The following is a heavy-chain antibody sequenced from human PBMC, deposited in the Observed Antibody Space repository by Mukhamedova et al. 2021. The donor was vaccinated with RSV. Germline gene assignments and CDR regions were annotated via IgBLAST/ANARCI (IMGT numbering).Heavy chain of an antibody. J-gene: IGHJ4*02. D-gene: IGHD5-24*01. CDR2: LYSGGST. Sequence: YISWVRQAPGKGLEWVSVLYSGGSTYYADSVKGRFTISRDHSQNTVNLQMDILRPEDTAVYYCARGLRTDGFNHPDLDYWGQG. CDR3: ARGLRTDGFNHPDLDY. V-gene: IGHV3-66*02. CDR1: Y.